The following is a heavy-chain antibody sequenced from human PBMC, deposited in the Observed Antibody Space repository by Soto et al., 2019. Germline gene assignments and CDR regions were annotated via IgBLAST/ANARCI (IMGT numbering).Heavy chain of an antibody. CDR3: ARQAMGGRKYFYRYLDV. V-gene: IGHV3-30-3*01. CDR1: GFTFSDFA. D-gene: IGHD5-18*01. CDR2: ISYDATST. J-gene: IGHJ6*02. Sequence: QVHLVESGGGVVQPGRSLRLSCAASGFTFSDFALHWVRQAPGKGLEWVTLISYDATSTYFADSVRGRFSISRDNSQNTLYLEMNGLRIEDTAVYYCARQAMGGRKYFYRYLDVWGQGTTVTVSS.